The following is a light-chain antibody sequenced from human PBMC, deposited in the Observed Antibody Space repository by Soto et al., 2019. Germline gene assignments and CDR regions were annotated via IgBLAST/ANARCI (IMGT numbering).Light chain of an antibody. CDR1: SSNIGAGYD. J-gene: IGLJ2*01. V-gene: IGLV1-40*01. Sequence: QSVLTQPPSVSGAPGQRVTISCTGSSSNIGAGYDVHWYQQLPGTAPKLLIYGNGNRPSGVPDRFSGSKSGTSASLAITGLQAEDEADYYCQSYDSSLSGSYVVFGGGTQLTVL. CDR3: QSYDSSLSGSYVV. CDR2: GNG.